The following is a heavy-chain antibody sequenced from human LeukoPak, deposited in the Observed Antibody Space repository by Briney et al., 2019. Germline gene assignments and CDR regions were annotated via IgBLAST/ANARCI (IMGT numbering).Heavy chain of an antibody. J-gene: IGHJ5*02. Sequence: SVKVSCKASGGTFSSYAISWVRQAPGQGLEWMGGIIPIFGTANYAQKFQGRVTITADESASTAYMELSSLRSEDTAVYYCARGKDCSSTSCYSEVNNWFDPWGQGTLVTVSS. CDR1: GGTFSSYA. CDR2: IIPIFGTA. CDR3: ARGKDCSSTSCYSEVNNWFDP. V-gene: IGHV1-69*13. D-gene: IGHD2-2*01.